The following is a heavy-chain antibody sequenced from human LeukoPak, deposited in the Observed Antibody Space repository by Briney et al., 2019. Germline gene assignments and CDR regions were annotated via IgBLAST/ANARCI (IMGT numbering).Heavy chain of an antibody. CDR1: GFTFSSYG. J-gene: IGHJ4*02. V-gene: IGHV3-30*03. D-gene: IGHD5-12*01. Sequence: GGSLRLSCAASGFTFSSYGMHWVRQAPGKGLEWVAVISYDGSNKYYADSVKGRFTISRDNAKNSLYLQMNSLRDEDTAVYYCARDRGGYEFFDSWGQGILVTVSS. CDR2: ISYDGSNK. CDR3: ARDRGGYEFFDS.